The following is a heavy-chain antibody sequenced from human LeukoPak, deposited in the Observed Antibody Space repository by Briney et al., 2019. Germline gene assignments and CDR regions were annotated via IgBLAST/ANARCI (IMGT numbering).Heavy chain of an antibody. CDR1: GFTFSSYA. CDR3: ARIKDATTMVRGVQHRKYFDY. CDR2: ISYDGSNK. V-gene: IGHV3-30-3*01. J-gene: IGHJ4*02. D-gene: IGHD3-10*01. Sequence: PGGSLRLSCAASGFTFSSYAMHWVRQAPGKGLEWVAVISYDGSNKYYADSVKGRFTISRDNAKNSLYLQMNSLRAEDTAVYYCARIKDATTMVRGVQHRKYFDYWGQGTLVTVSS.